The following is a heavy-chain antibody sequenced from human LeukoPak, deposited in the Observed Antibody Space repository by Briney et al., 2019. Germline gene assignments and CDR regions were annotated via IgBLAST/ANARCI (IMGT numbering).Heavy chain of an antibody. J-gene: IGHJ4*02. CDR1: GASITSGSYY. CDR3: ARVAVAGTATH. CDR2: IYYSGST. D-gene: IGHD6-19*01. V-gene: IGHV4-61*10. Sequence: SETLSLTCTVSGASITSGSYYWSWIRQPAGKGLEWIGYIYYSGSTNYNPSLKSRVTISVDTSKNQFSLKLSSVTAADTAVYYCARVAVAGTATHWGQGTLVTVSS.